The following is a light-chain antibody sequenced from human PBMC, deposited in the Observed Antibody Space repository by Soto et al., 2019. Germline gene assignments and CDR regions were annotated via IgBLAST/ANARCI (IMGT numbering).Light chain of an antibody. CDR2: GAS. CDR3: QQSNRTPRT. CDR1: QRVDIY. Sequence: DILMTQSPSSLSASVGESVTVSCRASQRVDIYLHWYQQKAGQAPRVLIFGASTRANGIPARFSGSVSGTEFTLTISNLQTEDFATYYCQQSNRTPRTFGQGTKVDI. V-gene: IGKV3-15*01. J-gene: IGKJ1*01.